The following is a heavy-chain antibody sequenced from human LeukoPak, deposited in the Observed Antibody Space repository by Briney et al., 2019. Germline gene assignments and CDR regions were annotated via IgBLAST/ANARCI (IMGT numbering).Heavy chain of an antibody. D-gene: IGHD3-3*01. CDR3: AKASTIFGVLPDY. CDR2: IYSGGST. Sequence: GVSLRLSYAASGFSVSTNYMSWVRQARGKGLEWVSIIYSGGSTYYADSVKGRFTISRDNSKNTLYLQMNSLRAEDTAVYYCAKASTIFGVLPDYWGQGTLVTVSS. J-gene: IGHJ4*02. V-gene: IGHV3-53*01. CDR1: GFSVSTNY.